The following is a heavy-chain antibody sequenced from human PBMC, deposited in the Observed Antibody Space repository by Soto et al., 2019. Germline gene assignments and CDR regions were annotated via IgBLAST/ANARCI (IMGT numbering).Heavy chain of an antibody. J-gene: IGHJ6*02. CDR3: ARRYGDLKYYYYGMDV. CDR1: GFTFSSYS. V-gene: IGHV3-21*01. D-gene: IGHD4-17*01. CDR2: ISSSSSYI. Sequence: EVQLVESGGGLVKPGGSLRLSCAASGFTFSSYSMNWVRQAPGKGLEWVSSISSSSSYIYYADSVKGRFTISRDNAKNSLYLQMNSLRAEDTAVYYCARRYGDLKYYYYGMDVWGQGTTVTVSS.